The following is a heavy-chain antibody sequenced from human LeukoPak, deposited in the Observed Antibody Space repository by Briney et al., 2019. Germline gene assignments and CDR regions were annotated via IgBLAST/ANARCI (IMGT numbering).Heavy chain of an antibody. CDR2: ISSNGVNT. Sequence: GGSLRLSCSASGFTFSSHAMYWVRQAPGKGLEYVSAISSNGVNTYYAESLKGRFTISRDNAKNSLYLQMNSLRAEDTAVYYCARDGYSSSWYEAYFDYWGQGTLVTVSS. D-gene: IGHD6-13*01. J-gene: IGHJ4*02. V-gene: IGHV3-64*04. CDR3: ARDGYSSSWYEAYFDY. CDR1: GFTFSSHA.